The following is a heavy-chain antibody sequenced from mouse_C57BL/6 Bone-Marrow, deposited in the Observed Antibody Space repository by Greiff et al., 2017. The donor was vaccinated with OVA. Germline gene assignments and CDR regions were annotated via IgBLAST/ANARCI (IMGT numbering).Heavy chain of an antibody. D-gene: IGHD1-1*01. J-gene: IGHJ2*01. Sequence: EVHLVESGGGLVKPGGSLKLSCAASGFTFSSYAMSWVRQTPEKRLEWVATISDGGSYTYYPDNVKGRFTISRYNAKNNLYLQMSHLKSEDTAMYYCARDRVITTVKGPYYFDYWGQGTTLTVSS. CDR1: GFTFSSYA. CDR2: ISDGGSYT. CDR3: ARDRVITTVKGPYYFDY. V-gene: IGHV5-4*01.